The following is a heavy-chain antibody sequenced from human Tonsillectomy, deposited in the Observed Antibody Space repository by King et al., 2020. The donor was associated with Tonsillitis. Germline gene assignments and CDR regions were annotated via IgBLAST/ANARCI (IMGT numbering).Heavy chain of an antibody. CDR2: INTRANGGTI. CDR1: GFTFSDAW. J-gene: IGHJ4*02. V-gene: IGHV3-15*01. Sequence: VQLVESGGGLVKPGGSLRLSCAASGFTFSDAWMSWIRQAPGKGLEWVGRINTRANGGTIDYAAPVKGRFTISRDDSKNTLYLQMNSLRPDDTAVYYCTRRSSLGGQGTLVTVSS. D-gene: IGHD2-2*01. CDR3: TRRSSL.